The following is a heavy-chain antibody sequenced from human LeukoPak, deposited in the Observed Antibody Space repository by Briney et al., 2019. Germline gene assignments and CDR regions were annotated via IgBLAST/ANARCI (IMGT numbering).Heavy chain of an antibody. CDR1: GLTFSSRW. CDR2: ITNDGSST. CDR3: ANQQGGNPAY. J-gene: IGHJ4*02. V-gene: IGHV3-74*01. Sequence: PGGSLRLSCAASGLTFSSRWTHWVRQAPGKGLVWVSRITNDGSSTTYADSVKGRFTISTDNAKNMLYIQVNSLRAEDTAVYYCANQQGGNPAYWGQGTLVTVSS. D-gene: IGHD1-14*01.